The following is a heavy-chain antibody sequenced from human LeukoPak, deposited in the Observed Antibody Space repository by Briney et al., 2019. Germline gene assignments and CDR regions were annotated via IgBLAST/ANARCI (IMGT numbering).Heavy chain of an antibody. CDR1: GGTFSSYA. CDR2: IIPIFGTA. D-gene: IGHD6-6*01. CDR3: ARDFYSSSFGDY. Sequence: SVKVSCKASGGTFSSYAISWVRQAPGQGLEWMGRIIPIFGTANYAQKFQGRVTITTDESTSTAYMELSSLRSEDTAVYYCARDFYSSSFGDYWGQGTLATVSS. V-gene: IGHV1-69*05. J-gene: IGHJ4*02.